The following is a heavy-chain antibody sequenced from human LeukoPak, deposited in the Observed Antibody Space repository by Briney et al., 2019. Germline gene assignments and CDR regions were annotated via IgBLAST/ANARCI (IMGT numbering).Heavy chain of an antibody. V-gene: IGHV4-39*01. J-gene: IGHJ4*02. CDR1: GGSISSSSYY. Sequence: PSETLSLTCTVSGGSISSSSYYWGWIRQPPGKGLEWIGSIYYSGSTYYNPSLKSRVTISVDTSKNQFSLKLSSVTAADTAVYYCARLQEGEDRTYFDYWGQGTLVTVSS. D-gene: IGHD3-16*01. CDR2: IYYSGST. CDR3: ARLQEGEDRTYFDY.